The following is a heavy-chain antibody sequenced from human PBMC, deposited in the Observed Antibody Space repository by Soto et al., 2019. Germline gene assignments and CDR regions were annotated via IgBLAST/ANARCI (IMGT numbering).Heavy chain of an antibody. CDR2: ISAHNGNT. D-gene: IGHD1-1*01. CDR3: ARGRYGDY. Sequence: QVHLVQSGAEVKKPGASVKVSCQGSGYAFTTYGITWVRQAPGQGLEWMGWISAHNGNTNYAKKLQGRVTVTRDTTTSTAYMELRSLRYDDTAVYYRARGRYGDYWGQGALVTVSS. CDR1: GYAFTTYG. J-gene: IGHJ4*02. V-gene: IGHV1-18*01.